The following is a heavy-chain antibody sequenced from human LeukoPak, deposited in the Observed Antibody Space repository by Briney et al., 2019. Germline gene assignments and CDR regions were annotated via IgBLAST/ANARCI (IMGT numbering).Heavy chain of an antibody. CDR3: AISSSWTRWDY. J-gene: IGHJ4*02. D-gene: IGHD6-13*01. CDR2: IKQDGSEK. V-gene: IGHV3-7*01. Sequence: GGSLRLSCAAAGFTFSRYWMRWVRQAPGKGLEWVANIKQDGSEKYYVDSVKGRFTIYRDNAKNSLYLQMNSLRAEDTAVYYCAISSSWTRWDYWGQGTLVTVSS. CDR1: GFTFSRYW.